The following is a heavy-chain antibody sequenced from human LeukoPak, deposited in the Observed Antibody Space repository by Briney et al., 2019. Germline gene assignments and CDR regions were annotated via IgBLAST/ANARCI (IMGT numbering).Heavy chain of an antibody. CDR2: ISYDGSNK. CDR1: EFTFSRNA. D-gene: IGHD2-15*01. CDR3: AKGRRYCSGGSCYYFDY. J-gene: IGHJ4*02. Sequence: GSLRLSCAASEFTFSRNAMHWVRQAPGKGLEWVAVISYDGSNKYYADSVKGRFTISRDNSKDTLYLQMNSLRAEDTAVYYCAKGRRYCSGGSCYYFDYWGQGTLVTVSS. V-gene: IGHV3-30*04.